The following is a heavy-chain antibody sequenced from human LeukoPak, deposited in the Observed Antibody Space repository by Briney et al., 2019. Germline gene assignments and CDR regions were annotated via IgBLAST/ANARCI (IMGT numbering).Heavy chain of an antibody. D-gene: IGHD1-26*01. Sequence: PGGSLRLSCAASGFTFSSYAMHWVRQAPGKGLEWVAAISYDGSNKYYADSVKGRFTISRDNSKNTLYLQMNSLRAEDTAVYYCARDPYLTGPGIVGFDYWGQGTLVTVSS. J-gene: IGHJ4*02. CDR1: GFTFSSYA. CDR2: ISYDGSNK. CDR3: ARDPYLTGPGIVGFDY. V-gene: IGHV3-30-3*01.